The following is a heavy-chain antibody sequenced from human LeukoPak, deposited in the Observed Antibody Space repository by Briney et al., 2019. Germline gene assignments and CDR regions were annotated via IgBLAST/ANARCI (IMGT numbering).Heavy chain of an antibody. CDR3: AAGGDYYYHMDV. CDR2: ISGSGGTT. Sequence: PGGTLRLSCAASGFTFSSYGMSWVRQAPGKGLEWVSAISGSGGTTYYADSVKGRFTISRDNSMNTLYLQMNSLRAEDTAVYHCAAGGDYYYHMDVWGKGTTVTVSS. V-gene: IGHV3-23*01. CDR1: GFTFSSYG. D-gene: IGHD3-10*01. J-gene: IGHJ6*03.